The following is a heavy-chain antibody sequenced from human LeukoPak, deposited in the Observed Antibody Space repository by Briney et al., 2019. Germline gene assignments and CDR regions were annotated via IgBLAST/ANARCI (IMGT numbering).Heavy chain of an antibody. CDR2: IIPIFGTA. CDR1: GYTFTSYG. V-gene: IGHV1-69*13. CDR3: ARDPGGYCSSTSCYAASGDAFDI. J-gene: IGHJ3*02. D-gene: IGHD2-2*01. Sequence: GASVKVSCKASGYTFTSYGISWVRQAPGQGLEWMGWIIPIFGTANYAQKFQGRVTITADESTSTAYMELSSLRSEDTAVYYCARDPGGYCSSTSCYAASGDAFDIWGQGTMVTVSS.